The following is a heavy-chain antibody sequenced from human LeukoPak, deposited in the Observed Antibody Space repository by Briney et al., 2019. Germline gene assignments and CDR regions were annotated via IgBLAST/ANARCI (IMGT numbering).Heavy chain of an antibody. CDR2: IWYDGSNK. V-gene: IGHV3-33*08. CDR1: GLTFSDAW. Sequence: PGGSLRLSCVLSGLTFSDAWMSWVRQAPGKGLEWVAVIWYDGSNKYYADSVKGRFTISRDNSKNTLYLQMNSLRAEDTAVYYCARGEFIAAVGLDYWGQGTLVTVSS. J-gene: IGHJ4*02. CDR3: ARGEFIAAVGLDY. D-gene: IGHD6-13*01.